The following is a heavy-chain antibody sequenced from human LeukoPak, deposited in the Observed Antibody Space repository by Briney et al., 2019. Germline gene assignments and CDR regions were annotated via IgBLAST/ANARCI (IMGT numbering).Heavy chain of an antibody. D-gene: IGHD5-24*01. CDR1: GYRFTSYW. Sequence: GGSLQISFKGSGYRFTSYWIGWVRQMPGKGLEGMGIIYPGDSDTRYSPSFQGQVTISADKSISTAYLQWSSLKASDTAIYYCARREGGYNFDYWGQGTLVTVSS. CDR3: ARREGGYNFDY. CDR2: IYPGDSDT. J-gene: IGHJ4*02. V-gene: IGHV5-51*01.